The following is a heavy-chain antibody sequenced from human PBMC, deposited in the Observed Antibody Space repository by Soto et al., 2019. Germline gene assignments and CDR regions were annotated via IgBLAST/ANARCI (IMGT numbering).Heavy chain of an antibody. V-gene: IGHV4-31*03. Sequence: QVQLQESGPGLLKPSQTLSLTCTVSGGSISSGGYYWRWIRQHPGKGLEWIGYIYYSGSTYYNPSLKSRVTISVDTSKNQFSLKLSSVTAADTAVYYCARGGRRSPVMDVWGQGTTVTVSS. CDR1: GGSISSGGYY. CDR3: ARGGRRSPVMDV. CDR2: IYYSGST. J-gene: IGHJ6*02.